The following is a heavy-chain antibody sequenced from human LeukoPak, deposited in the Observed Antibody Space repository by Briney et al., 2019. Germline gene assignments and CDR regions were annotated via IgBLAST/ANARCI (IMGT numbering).Heavy chain of an antibody. Sequence: GGSLRLSCSTSGFTFRTYWMHWVRQAPGTGLEWVSRINSDGSSTSYADTLKGRFTISGDNAKNTLYLQMNSLRAEDTAVYYCTRAGSFRHDYWGQGTLVTVSS. J-gene: IGHJ4*02. V-gene: IGHV3-74*01. CDR1: GFTFRTYW. CDR2: INSDGSST. D-gene: IGHD3-10*01. CDR3: TRAGSFRHDY.